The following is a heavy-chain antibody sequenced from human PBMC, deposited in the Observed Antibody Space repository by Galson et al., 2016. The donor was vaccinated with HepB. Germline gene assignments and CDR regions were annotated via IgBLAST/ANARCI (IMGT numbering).Heavy chain of an antibody. V-gene: IGHV1-46*01. D-gene: IGHD5-24*01. J-gene: IGHJ6*02. CDR2: ITPDNGNT. CDR1: GYTFSSYP. Sequence: SGYTFSSYPIHWVRQAPGHGLEWMGIITPDNGNTVYAQKFQGSVTMTSDTSTSTVYMEVSSLRSEHTAVYYCARDKERWVQYNYYFGMDVWGQGTTVTVSS. CDR3: ARDKERWVQYNYYFGMDV.